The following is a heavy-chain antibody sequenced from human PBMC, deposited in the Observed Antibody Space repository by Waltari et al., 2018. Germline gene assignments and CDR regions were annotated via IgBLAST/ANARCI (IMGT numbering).Heavy chain of an antibody. CDR3: AKDPSDYYYYYMDV. CDR2: ISGSGGST. J-gene: IGHJ6*03. CDR1: GFTFSSYA. Sequence: EVQLLESGGGLVQPGGSLRLSCAASGFTFSSYAMSWVRQAPGKGLEGVSAISGSGGSTYYADSVKGRFTISRDNSKNTLYLQMNSLRAEDTAVYYCAKDPSDYYYYYMDVWGKGTTVTVSS. V-gene: IGHV3-23*01.